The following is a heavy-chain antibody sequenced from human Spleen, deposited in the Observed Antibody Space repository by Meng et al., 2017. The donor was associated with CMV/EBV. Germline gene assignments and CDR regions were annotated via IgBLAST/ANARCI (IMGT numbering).Heavy chain of an antibody. CDR3: AKDPYYRRYFDY. CDR2: ISGSGGST. V-gene: IGHV3-23*04. Sequence: EVDLGVAGEGLGTPGGSLRLTFAPSGFTFSSYARSWVRQAQGKGLEWVSAISGSGGSTYYADSVKGRFTISRDNSKNTLYLQMNSLRAEDTAVYYCAKDPYYRRYFDYWGQGTLVTVSS. D-gene: IGHD3-10*01. J-gene: IGHJ4*02. CDR1: GFTFSSYA.